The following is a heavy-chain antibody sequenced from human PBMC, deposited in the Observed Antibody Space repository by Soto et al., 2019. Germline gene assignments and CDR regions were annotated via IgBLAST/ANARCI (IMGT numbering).Heavy chain of an antibody. CDR1: GGSITSGGYY. J-gene: IGHJ3*02. CDR2: VYSSGRT. CDR3: ARDHNGFNTAFHI. V-gene: IGHV4-31*03. D-gene: IGHD5-12*01. Sequence: QLQLQESGPGLVRPSQTLSLTCSVSGGSITSGGYYWVWIRQLPGKGLEWVAYVYSSGRTFYNPSLSSRLSISLDTSKNQVSLFLRSVTGADTAIYYCARDHNGFNTAFHIWGQGAMVTVSS.